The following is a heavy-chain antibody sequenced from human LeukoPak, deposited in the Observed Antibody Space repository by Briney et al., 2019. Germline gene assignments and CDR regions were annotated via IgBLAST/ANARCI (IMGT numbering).Heavy chain of an antibody. J-gene: IGHJ4*02. CDR3: ARDGDADSEAPPRAFDY. CDR2: IGRRGSTK. D-gene: IGHD3-10*01. V-gene: IGHV3-48*03. CDR1: GFTFSSYA. Sequence: GGSLRLPCEASGFTFSSYAMSWVRQAPGKGLEWVAYIGRRGSTKYYADSVKGRFTISRDNAKDSLYLQMISLRAEDTAIYYCARDGDADSEAPPRAFDYWGQGTLVTVSS.